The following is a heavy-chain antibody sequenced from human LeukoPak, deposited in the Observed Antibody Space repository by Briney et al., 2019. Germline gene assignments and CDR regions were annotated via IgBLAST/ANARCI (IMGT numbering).Heavy chain of an antibody. CDR3: ARDGGDYHFDY. V-gene: IGHV4-61*01. CDR2: IHYSGST. D-gene: IGHD4-17*01. CDR1: GGSVSSGSYY. J-gene: IGHJ4*02. Sequence: SETLSLTCTVSGGSVSSGSYYWSWIRQPPGKGLEWIGYIHYSGSTNYNPSLKSRVTISVDTSKNQFSLKLSSVTAADTAVYYCARDGGDYHFDYWGQGTLVTVSS.